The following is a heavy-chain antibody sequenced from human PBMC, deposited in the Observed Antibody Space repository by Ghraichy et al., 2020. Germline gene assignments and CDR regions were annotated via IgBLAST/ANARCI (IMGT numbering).Heavy chain of an antibody. CDR1: GDSISRSTTD. CDR2: TYYELKWND. V-gene: IGHV6-1*01. J-gene: IGHJ4*02. D-gene: IGHD1-14*01. CDR3: ARGFLRTGFDC. Sequence: SQTLSLTCVISGDSISRSTTDWNWIRQSPSGGLEWLGRTYYELKWNDDYALSMRGRITLSPDTSKNQFSLHLNSVTPEDTGVYYCARGFLRTGFDCWGQGARVTVSS.